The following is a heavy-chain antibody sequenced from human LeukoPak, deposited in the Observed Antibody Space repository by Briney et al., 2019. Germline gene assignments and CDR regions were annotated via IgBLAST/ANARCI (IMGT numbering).Heavy chain of an antibody. V-gene: IGHV4-4*07. J-gene: IGHJ6*03. D-gene: IGHD4-17*01. CDR3: ARDNGDYYYYMDV. Sequence: SETLSLTCTVSGGSISSYYWSWIRQPAGKGLEWIGRIYTSGSTNSNPSLKSRVTMSVDTSKNHFSLKLSSATAADTAVYFCARDNGDYYYYMDVWGKGTTVTIS. CDR2: IYTSGST. CDR1: GGSISSYY.